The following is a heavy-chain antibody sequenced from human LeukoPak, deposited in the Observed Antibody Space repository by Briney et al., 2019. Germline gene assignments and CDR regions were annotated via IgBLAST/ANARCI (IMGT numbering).Heavy chain of an antibody. CDR2: IIPIFGTA. V-gene: IGHV1-69*05. J-gene: IGHJ6*03. CDR1: GGTFSSYA. Sequence: SVTVSCKASGGTFSSYAISWVRQAPGQGLEWMGGIIPIFGTANYAQKFQGRVTITTDESTSTAYMELSSLRSEDTAVYYCASPSAGYSYGYYYMDVWGKGTTVTVSS. D-gene: IGHD5-18*01. CDR3: ASPSAGYSYGYYYMDV.